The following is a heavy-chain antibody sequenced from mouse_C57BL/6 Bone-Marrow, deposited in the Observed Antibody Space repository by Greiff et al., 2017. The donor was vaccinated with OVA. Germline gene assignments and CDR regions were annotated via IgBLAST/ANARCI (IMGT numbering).Heavy chain of an antibody. CDR1: GYTFTSYW. D-gene: IGHD1-1*01. V-gene: IGHV1-61*01. Sequence: QVQLQQPGAELVRPGSSVKLSCKASGYTFTSYWMDWVKQRPGQGLEWIGNIYPSDSETHYNQKFKDKATLTVDKSSSTAYMQLSSLTSEDSAVYYCAVTTVVAHWYFDVWGTGTTVTVSS. J-gene: IGHJ1*03. CDR2: IYPSDSET. CDR3: AVTTVVAHWYFDV.